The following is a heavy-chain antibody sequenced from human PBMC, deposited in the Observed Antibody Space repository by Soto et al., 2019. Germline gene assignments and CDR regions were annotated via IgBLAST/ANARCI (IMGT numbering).Heavy chain of an antibody. Sequence: QITLEESGPTLVKPTQTLTLACTFSGLSLSTSGMGVGGIRQPPGRALEWLALLYWNDDKTYSPSLKSRLTISKDTPKNQLVLKMTNMDPGDTGTYFCPHRKNWGRAGYISFDYWGQGSLVTVSS. D-gene: IGHD7-27*01. J-gene: IGHJ4*02. V-gene: IGHV2-5*01. CDR3: PHRKNWGRAGYISFDY. CDR2: LYWNDDK. CDR1: GLSLSTSGMG.